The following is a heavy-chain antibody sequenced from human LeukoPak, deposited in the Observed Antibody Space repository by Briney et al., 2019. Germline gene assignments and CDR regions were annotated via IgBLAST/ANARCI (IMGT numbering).Heavy chain of an antibody. V-gene: IGHV4-59*13. Sequence: PSETLSLTCTVSGGSISSYYWSWVRQPPGKGLEWVGYIYYSGRTNYNPSRKSRVTISVDKYKNQFSLTLSSVAASDTAVYSCASGEAAYCGGDCYPPHFLSYYYYMDVWGKGTTVTVSS. CDR3: ASGEAAYCGGDCYPPHFLSYYYYMDV. CDR2: IYYSGRT. D-gene: IGHD2-21*02. CDR1: GGSISSYY. J-gene: IGHJ6*03.